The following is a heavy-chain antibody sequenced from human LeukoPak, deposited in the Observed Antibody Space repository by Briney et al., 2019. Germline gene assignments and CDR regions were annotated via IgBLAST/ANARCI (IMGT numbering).Heavy chain of an antibody. Sequence: ASVKVSCKASGYTFTSYYMHWVRQAPGQGLEWMGIINPSGGSTSYAQKFQGRVTMTRDTPTSTVYMELSSLRSEDTAVYYCARDQNAGTTVTANFDYWGQGTLVTVSS. V-gene: IGHV1-46*01. CDR2: INPSGGST. CDR1: GYTFTSYY. J-gene: IGHJ4*02. CDR3: ARDQNAGTTVTANFDY. D-gene: IGHD4-17*01.